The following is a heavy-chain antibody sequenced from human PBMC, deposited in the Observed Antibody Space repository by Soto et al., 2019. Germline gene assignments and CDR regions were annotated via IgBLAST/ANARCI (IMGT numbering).Heavy chain of an antibody. D-gene: IGHD1-26*01. V-gene: IGHV4-59*08. J-gene: IGHJ5*02. CDR2: IYYSGST. CDR1: GGSISSYY. CDR3: ARLSGWFDP. Sequence: SETLSLTCTVSGGSISSYYRSWIRQPPGKGLEWIGYIYYSGSTNYNPSLKSRVTISVDTSKNQFSLKLSSVTAADTAVYYCARLSGWFDPWGQGTLVTVSS.